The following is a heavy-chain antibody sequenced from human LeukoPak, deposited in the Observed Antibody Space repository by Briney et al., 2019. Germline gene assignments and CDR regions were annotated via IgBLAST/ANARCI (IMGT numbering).Heavy chain of an antibody. CDR3: ARVLYSSGWYGLFDY. J-gene: IGHJ4*02. D-gene: IGHD6-19*01. Sequence: GGSLRLSCAASGLTFDTYAMHWVRQAPGKGLEWVAVISYDGRNKYYADSVKGRFTISRDNSKNTLYLQMNSLRTEGTAVYYCARVLYSSGWYGLFDYWGQGTLVTVSS. CDR2: ISYDGRNK. V-gene: IGHV3-30*04. CDR1: GLTFDTYA.